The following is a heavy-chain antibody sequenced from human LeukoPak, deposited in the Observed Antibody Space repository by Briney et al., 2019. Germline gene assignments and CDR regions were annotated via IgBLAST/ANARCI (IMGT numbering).Heavy chain of an antibody. CDR2: IAADSGDIHGYT. CDR1: GYRLRNHG. J-gene: IGHJ2*01. V-gene: IGHV1-18*01. D-gene: IGHD4-11*01. CDR3: ARGSSPYNWNFDL. Sequence: DSVKVSCKASGYRLRNHGISWVRQAPGQGLEWVGWIAADSGDIHGYTHYAEKLQGRVSMTTDTSTDTAYMDLRSLTSDDTAVYYCARGSSPYNWNFDLWGRGTLITVSS.